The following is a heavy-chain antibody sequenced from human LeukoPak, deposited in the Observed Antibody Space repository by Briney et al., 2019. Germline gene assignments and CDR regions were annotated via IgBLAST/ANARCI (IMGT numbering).Heavy chain of an antibody. CDR2: IYTSGST. V-gene: IGHV4-4*07. Sequence: PSETLSLTCTVSGGSISDYYWSWIRQPAGKGLEWVGRIYTSGSTNYNPSLKTRVTMSVDTSKNQFSLRLSSVTAADTAMYYCARKGISALAGAFDIWGQGTMVTVSS. CDR3: ARKGISALAGAFDI. CDR1: GGSISDYY. J-gene: IGHJ3*02. D-gene: IGHD2-21*01.